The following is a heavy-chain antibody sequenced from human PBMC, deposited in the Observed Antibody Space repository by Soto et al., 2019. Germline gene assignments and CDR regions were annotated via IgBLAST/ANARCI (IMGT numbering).Heavy chain of an antibody. CDR1: GVSIHNSHSF. Sequence: PSETLSLTCAVSGVSIHNSHSFWGWIRQPPGKGLEFIANVYYSGGAHYNPSFKSRVAISADTATNQVSLRMSSVTAADTAVYFCGRVVEGATRHTDFDSWGQGTLVTVS. CDR2: VYYSGGA. V-gene: IGHV4-39*01. D-gene: IGHD2-21*01. J-gene: IGHJ5*01. CDR3: GRVVEGATRHTDFDS.